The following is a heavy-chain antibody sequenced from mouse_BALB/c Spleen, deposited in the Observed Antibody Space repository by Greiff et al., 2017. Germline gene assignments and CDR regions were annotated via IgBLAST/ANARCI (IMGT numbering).Heavy chain of an antibody. J-gene: IGHJ2*01. CDR1: GYTFTDYN. Sequence: VQLQQSGPELVKPGASVKISCKASGYTFTDYNMHWVKQSHGKSLEWIGYIYPYNGGTGYNQKFKSKATLTVDNSSSTAYMELRSLTSEDSAVYYCARNLGLQYFDYWGQGTTLTVSS. D-gene: IGHD2-4*01. CDR3: ARNLGLQYFDY. CDR2: IYPYNGGT. V-gene: IGHV1S29*02.